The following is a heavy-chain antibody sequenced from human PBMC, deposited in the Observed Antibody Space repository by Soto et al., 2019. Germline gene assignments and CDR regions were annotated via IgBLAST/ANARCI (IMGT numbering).Heavy chain of an antibody. V-gene: IGHV3-7*01. Sequence: PGGSLRLSCAASGFTFNKLWMSWVRQAPGKGLEWVANIKEDGSEKYYLDSVKGRFTISRDNAKKSLYLQMNSLRAEDTAIYYCARRGDDFDYWGQGTLVTV. CDR1: GFTFNKLW. J-gene: IGHJ4*02. CDR3: ARRGDDFDY. CDR2: IKEDGSEK. D-gene: IGHD2-21*01.